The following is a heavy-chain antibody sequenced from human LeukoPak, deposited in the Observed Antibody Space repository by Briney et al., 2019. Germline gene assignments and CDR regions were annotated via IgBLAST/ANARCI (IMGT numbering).Heavy chain of an antibody. CDR2: IYYSGST. V-gene: IGHV4-59*01. D-gene: IGHD2-2*01. CDR1: GGSISSYY. Sequence: PSETLSLTCTVSGGSISSYYWSWIRQPPGKGLGWIGYIYYSGSTNYNPSLKSRVTISVDTSKNQFSLKLSSVTAADTAVYYCARGGSVVVVPAAIRSYYYYYMDVCGKGTTVTVSS. CDR3: ARGGSVVVVPAAIRSYYYYYMDV. J-gene: IGHJ6*03.